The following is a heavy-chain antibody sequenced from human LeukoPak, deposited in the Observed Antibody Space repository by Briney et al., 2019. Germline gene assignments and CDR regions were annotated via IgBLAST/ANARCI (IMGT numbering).Heavy chain of an antibody. CDR3: ARGRQMVTY. V-gene: IGHV4-61*02. D-gene: IGHD6-13*01. CDR2: IYTSGNI. J-gene: IGHJ4*02. CDR1: GGSISSGSYY. Sequence: SQTLSLTCTVSGGSISSGSYYWSWIRQPAGRGLEWIGRIYTSGNINYNPSLKSRVTISVDASNNQFSLKLSSVTTADTAVYYCARGRQMVTYWGQGTLVTVSS.